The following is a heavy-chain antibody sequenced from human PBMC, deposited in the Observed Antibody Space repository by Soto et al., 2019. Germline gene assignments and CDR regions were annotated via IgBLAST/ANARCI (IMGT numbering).Heavy chain of an antibody. D-gene: IGHD3-10*01. CDR3: ARDPIVRGVVGWYFDL. CDR2: IHNSGTT. V-gene: IGHV4-31*11. CDR1: GGSISRSVYY. Sequence: QVQLQESGPGLVKPSQTLSLTCAVSGGSISRSVYYCNWIRQHPGKGLEWIGYIHNSGTTYYNPPLKSRISFSVDTSKNQFSLNLNSVTTADTAVYYCARDPIVRGVVGWYFDLWGRGTLVTVSS. J-gene: IGHJ2*01.